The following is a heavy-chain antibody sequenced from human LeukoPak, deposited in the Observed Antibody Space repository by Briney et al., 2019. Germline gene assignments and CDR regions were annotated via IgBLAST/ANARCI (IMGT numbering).Heavy chain of an antibody. CDR1: GFSLSTSEVG. D-gene: IGHD6-13*01. CDR2: IYWDDDK. CDR3: ARHSTSWYWFDP. V-gene: IGHV2-5*02. Sequence: SGPTLVNPTRTLTLTCTFSGFSLSTSEVGVGWIRQPPGKVLEWLALIYWDDDKRYSPSLKSRLTITRDTSKNQVVLTMTNMDPVYTATYYCARHSTSWYWFDPWGQGTQVTVSS. J-gene: IGHJ5*02.